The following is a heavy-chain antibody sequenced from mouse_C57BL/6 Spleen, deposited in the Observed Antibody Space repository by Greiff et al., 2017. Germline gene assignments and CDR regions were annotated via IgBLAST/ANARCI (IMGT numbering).Heavy chain of an antibody. J-gene: IGHJ4*01. CDR2: ISSGGSYT. CDR1: GFTFSSYG. CDR3: ARHGEGYAMDY. Sequence: DVHLVESGGDLVKPGGSLKLSCAASGFTFSSYGMSWVRQTPDKRLEWVATISSGGSYTYYPDSVKGRFTISRDNAKNTLYLQLSSLESEDTAMYYCARHGEGYAMDYWGQGTSVTVSS. V-gene: IGHV5-6*01.